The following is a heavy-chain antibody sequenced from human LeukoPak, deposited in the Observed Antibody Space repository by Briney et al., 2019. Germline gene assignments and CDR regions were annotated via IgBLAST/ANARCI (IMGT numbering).Heavy chain of an antibody. D-gene: IGHD3-10*01. CDR1: GFTFSTYY. CDR2: HSPSGDST. CDR3: ARGLYYGSGQYFFDY. Sequence: GGSLRLSCAASGFTFSTYYTHWVPQAPGKGLEYVSAHSPSGDSTYYTNSVKGRFTISRDNSKNTLFLQMGSLTAEDMAVYYCARGLYYGSGQYFFDYRGQGTLVTVSS. V-gene: IGHV3-64*01. J-gene: IGHJ4*02.